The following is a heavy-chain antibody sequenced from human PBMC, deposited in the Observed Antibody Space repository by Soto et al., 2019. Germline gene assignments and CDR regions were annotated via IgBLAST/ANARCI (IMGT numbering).Heavy chain of an antibody. J-gene: IGHJ3*02. D-gene: IGHD2-21*01. CDR1: GFTFSSYG. CDR3: ARAAVVIAFLGDAFDI. Sequence: QVQLVESGGGVVQPGRSLRLSCAASGFTFSSYGMHWVRQAPGKGLEWVAVIWYDGSNKYYADSVKGRFTISRDNSKNTLYLHMHSLRAEDTAGYYCARAAVVIAFLGDAFDIWGQGTMVTVSS. V-gene: IGHV3-33*01. CDR2: IWYDGSNK.